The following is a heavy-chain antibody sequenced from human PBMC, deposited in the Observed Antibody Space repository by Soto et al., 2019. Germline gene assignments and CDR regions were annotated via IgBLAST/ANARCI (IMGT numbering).Heavy chain of an antibody. CDR3: ARVRGYVRADAFDI. CDR1: GFTFSSYW. D-gene: IGHD3-16*01. Sequence: GGSLRLSCAASGFTFSSYWMHWVRQAPGKGLVWVSRINSDGSSTSYADSVKGRFTISRDNAKNTLYLQMNSLRAEDTAVYYCARVRGYVRADAFDIWGQGTMVTVSS. V-gene: IGHV3-74*01. J-gene: IGHJ3*02. CDR2: INSDGSST.